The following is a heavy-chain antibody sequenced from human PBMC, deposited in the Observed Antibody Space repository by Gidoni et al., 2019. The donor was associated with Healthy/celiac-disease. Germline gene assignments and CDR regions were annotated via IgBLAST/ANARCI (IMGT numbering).Heavy chain of an antibody. CDR1: GGSISSYY. D-gene: IGHD2-8*02. V-gene: IGHV4-59*01. Sequence: QVQLQESGPGLVKPSETLSLPCPVSGGSISSYYWSWIRQPPGKGLEWIGYIYYSGSTNYNPSLKSRVTISVDTSKNQFSLKLSSVTAADTAVYYCARLVVGGVCRDVWGQGTTVTVSS. CDR2: IYYSGST. J-gene: IGHJ6*02. CDR3: ARLVVGGVCRDV.